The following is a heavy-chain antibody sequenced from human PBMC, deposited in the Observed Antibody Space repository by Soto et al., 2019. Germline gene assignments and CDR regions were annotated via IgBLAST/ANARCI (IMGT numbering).Heavy chain of an antibody. CDR3: ARSYDCSSTSCYADFDY. CDR1: GYTFTSYG. CDR2: ISAYNGNT. J-gene: IGHJ4*02. Sequence: ASVKVSCKASGYTFTSYGISWVRQAPGQGLEWMGWISAYNGNTNYAQKLQGRVTMTTDKSTSTAYMELRSLRSDDTAVYYCARSYDCSSTSCYADFDYWGQGTLVTVSS. V-gene: IGHV1-18*01. D-gene: IGHD2-2*01.